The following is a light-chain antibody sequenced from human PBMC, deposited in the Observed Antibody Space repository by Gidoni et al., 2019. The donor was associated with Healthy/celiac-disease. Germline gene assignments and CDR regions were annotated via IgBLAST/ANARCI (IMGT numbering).Light chain of an antibody. J-gene: IGKJ4*02. Sequence: DIQMTQSPSSLSASVGDRVTITCQASQDISNYLNWYQQKPGKAPKLLIYDASNLETGVPSRFSGSGSGTDGTVTISSLQPEDIATYYCQQYDNLPLTFGGGTKVEIK. CDR2: DAS. CDR3: QQYDNLPLT. CDR1: QDISNY. V-gene: IGKV1-33*01.